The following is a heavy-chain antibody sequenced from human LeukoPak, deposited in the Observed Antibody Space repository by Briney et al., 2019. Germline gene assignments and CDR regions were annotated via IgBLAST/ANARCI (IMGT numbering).Heavy chain of an antibody. CDR2: IYYSGST. V-gene: IGHV4-39*06. CDR1: GGSISSSSYY. J-gene: IGHJ4*02. Sequence: SETLSLTCTVSGGSISSSSYYWGWIRQPPGKGLEWIGSIYYSGSTYYNPSLKSRVTISVDTSKNQFALKLSSVTAADTAVYYCAKSYYDYSTYYSYYFNLWGQGALVTVSS. D-gene: IGHD3-22*01. CDR3: AKSYYDYSTYYSYYFNL.